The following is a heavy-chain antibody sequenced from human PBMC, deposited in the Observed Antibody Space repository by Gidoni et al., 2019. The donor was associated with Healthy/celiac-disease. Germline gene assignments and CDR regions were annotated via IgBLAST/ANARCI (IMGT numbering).Heavy chain of an antibody. CDR1: GASISSSSYY. J-gene: IGHJ3*02. Sequence: QLQLQASCPGLLKPSATLSLTYTVSGASISSSSYYWGWIRQPPGQGLEGIGSIYYSRSTDYNPSLKSRVTIALDTSKNQFSLKLSSVTAADTAVYDCARRVVAFDIWGQGTMVTVSS. V-gene: IGHV4-39*01. CDR3: ARRVVAFDI. CDR2: IYYSRST.